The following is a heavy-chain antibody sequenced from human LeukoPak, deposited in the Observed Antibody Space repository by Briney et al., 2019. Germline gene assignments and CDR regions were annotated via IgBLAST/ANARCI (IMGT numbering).Heavy chain of an antibody. CDR3: ARQVVPAAIAWSRIDP. CDR2: INPNSGGT. J-gene: IGHJ5*02. CDR1: GGTFSSYA. V-gene: IGHV1-2*02. Sequence: ASVKVSCKASGGTFSSYAISWVRQAPGQGLEWMGWINPNSGGTNYAQKFQGRVTMTRDTSISTAYMELSRLRSDDTAVYYCARQVVPAAIAWSRIDPWGQGTLVTVPS. D-gene: IGHD2-2*01.